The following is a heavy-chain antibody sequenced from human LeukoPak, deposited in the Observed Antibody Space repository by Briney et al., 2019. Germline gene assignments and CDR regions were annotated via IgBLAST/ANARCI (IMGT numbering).Heavy chain of an antibody. CDR1: GFTFTHAW. D-gene: IGHD3-10*01. Sequence: GGSLRLSCAASGFTFTHAWMTWVRQAPGKGLEWVGRIKSKADGETTDYAAPVKGRFFMSRDDSKATLYLQMSSLETEDAALYYCTTYLGITMIRGVIVSWGQGTLVTVSS. J-gene: IGHJ4*02. CDR3: TTYLGITMIRGVIVS. V-gene: IGHV3-15*01. CDR2: IKSKADGETT.